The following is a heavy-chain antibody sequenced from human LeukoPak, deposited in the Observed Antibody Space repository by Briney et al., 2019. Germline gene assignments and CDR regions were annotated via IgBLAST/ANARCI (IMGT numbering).Heavy chain of an antibody. Sequence: GGSLRLSCAASGFTFSSYAMSWVRQAPGKGLEWVANIKHDGSEKYYVDSVKGRFTISRDNAEKSLYLQMNSLRAEDTGVYFCARGQTLTFWGQGTLVTASS. J-gene: IGHJ4*02. V-gene: IGHV3-7*01. CDR2: IKHDGSEK. CDR1: GFTFSSYA. CDR3: ARGQTLTF.